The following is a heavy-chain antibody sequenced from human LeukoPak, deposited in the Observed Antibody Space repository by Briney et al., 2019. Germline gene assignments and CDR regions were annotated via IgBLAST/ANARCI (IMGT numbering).Heavy chain of an antibody. CDR2: TYYRSKWYN. CDR3: ARLGYSSASKAYFDY. CDR1: GDSVSSNSVA. J-gene: IGHJ4*02. V-gene: IGHV6-1*01. D-gene: IGHD2-15*01. Sequence: SQTLSLTCAISGDSVSSNSVAWNWIRQSPSRGLEWLGRTYYRSKWYNEYAISVKSRIIINPDTSKNQFSLQLNSVTPEDTAIYYCARLGYSSASKAYFDYWGQGTLVSVSS.